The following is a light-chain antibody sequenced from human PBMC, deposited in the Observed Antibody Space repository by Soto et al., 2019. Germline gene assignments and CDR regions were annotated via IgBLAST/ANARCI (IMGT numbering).Light chain of an antibody. CDR2: DVS. V-gene: IGLV2-14*01. Sequence: QSVLTQPASVSGSPGQSITISCTGTSSDVDGYNYVSWYQQHPGKAPKFMIYDVSNRPSGVSNRFSGSKSGNTASLTISGLQAEDEADYYCSSYTTSNTRQIVFGTGTKVTVL. CDR3: SSYTTSNTRQIV. CDR1: SSDVDGYNY. J-gene: IGLJ1*01.